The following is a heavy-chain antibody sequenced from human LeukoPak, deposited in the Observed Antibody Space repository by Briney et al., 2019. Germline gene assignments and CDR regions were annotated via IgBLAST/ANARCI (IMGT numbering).Heavy chain of an antibody. CDR2: ISGSGGST. CDR1: GFTFSSYA. CDR3: ADHTYYDFWSVSLKY. Sequence: PGGSLRLSCAASGFTFSSYAMSWVRQAPGKGLEWVSAISGSGGSTYYADSVKGRFTISRDNAKNTLYLQMNSLRAEDTAVYYCADHTYYDFWSVSLKYWGQGTLVTVSS. J-gene: IGHJ4*02. V-gene: IGHV3-23*01. D-gene: IGHD3-3*01.